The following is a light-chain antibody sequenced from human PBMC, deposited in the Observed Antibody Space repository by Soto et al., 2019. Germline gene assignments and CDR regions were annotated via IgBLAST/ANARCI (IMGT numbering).Light chain of an antibody. CDR3: QQYSSLPHT. CDR2: GVS. Sequence: EIVLTQSPGTLSLSPGERATLSCRATQTVTTNYFAWYQQKPAQAPKLLISGVSNRATDIPDRFSGSGSGTDFTLTISRLEPEDFVVYYCQQYSSLPHTFGQGTKLEVK. V-gene: IGKV3-20*01. J-gene: IGKJ2*01. CDR1: QTVTTNY.